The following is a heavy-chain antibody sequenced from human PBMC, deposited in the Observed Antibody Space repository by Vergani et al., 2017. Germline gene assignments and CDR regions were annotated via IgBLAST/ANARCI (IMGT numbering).Heavy chain of an antibody. CDR2: IWYDGSNK. V-gene: IGHV3-33*06. Sequence: QVQLVESGGGVVQPGRSLRLSCAASGFTFSSYGMHWVRQAPGKGLEWVAVIWYDGSNKYYADSVKGRFTISRDNSKNTLYLQMNSLRAEDTAVYYCAKAPYDSSGYYWFFDYWGQGTLVTVSS. CDR3: AKAPYDSSGYYWFFDY. J-gene: IGHJ4*02. CDR1: GFTFSSYG. D-gene: IGHD3-22*01.